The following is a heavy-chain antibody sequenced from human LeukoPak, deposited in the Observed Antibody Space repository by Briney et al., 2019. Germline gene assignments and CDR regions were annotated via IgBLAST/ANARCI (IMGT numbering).Heavy chain of an antibody. CDR2: IWYDGSNK. CDR1: GFTFSSYG. V-gene: IGHV3-33*01. CDR3: ARDLYYGSGNLGY. J-gene: IGHJ4*02. Sequence: GGSLRLSCAASGFTFSSYGMHRVRQAPGKGLDWVAVIWYDGSNKYYADSVKGRFTISRDNSKDTLYLQMNSLRAEDTAVYYCARDLYYGSGNLGYWGQGTLVTVSS. D-gene: IGHD3-10*01.